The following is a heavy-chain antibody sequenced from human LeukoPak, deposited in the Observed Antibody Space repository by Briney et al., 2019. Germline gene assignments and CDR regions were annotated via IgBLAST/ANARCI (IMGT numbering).Heavy chain of an antibody. CDR2: ISYDGSNK. CDR1: GFTFSSYG. Sequence: GGSLRLSCAASGFTFSSYGMHCVRQAPGKGLEWVAVISYDGSNKHYADSVKGRFTISRDNSKDTLYLQMNGLRVEGTGVYYCWKVGRITMVRGLFDYWGQGTLVTVCS. V-gene: IGHV3-30*18. CDR3: WKVGRITMVRGLFDY. J-gene: IGHJ4*02. D-gene: IGHD3-10*01.